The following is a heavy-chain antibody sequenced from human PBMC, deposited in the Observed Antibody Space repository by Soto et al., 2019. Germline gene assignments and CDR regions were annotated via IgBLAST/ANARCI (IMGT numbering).Heavy chain of an antibody. J-gene: IGHJ6*03. D-gene: IGHD2-15*01. CDR3: AKDPSAKGLLRPGFSQQNYYYMDV. Sequence: GGSLRLSCAASGFTFSSYAMSWVRQAPGKGLEWVSAISGSGGSTYYADSVKGRFTISRDNSKNTLYLQMNSLRAEDTAVYYCAKDPSAKGLLRPGFSQQNYYYMDVWGKGTTVTVSS. V-gene: IGHV3-23*01. CDR2: ISGSGGST. CDR1: GFTFSSYA.